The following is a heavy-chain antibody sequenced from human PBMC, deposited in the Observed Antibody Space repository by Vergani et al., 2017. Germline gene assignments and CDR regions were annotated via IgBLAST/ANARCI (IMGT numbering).Heavy chain of an antibody. CDR3: ACRLEGYYYDSSGPTP. CDR2: IIPIFGTA. J-gene: IGHJ5*02. Sequence: QVQLVQSGAEVKKPGSSVKVSCKASGGTFSSYAISWVRQAPGQGLEWMGRIIPIFGTANYAQKFQGRVTITADESTSTAYMELSSLRSEDAAVYYCACRLEGYYYDSSGPTPWGQGTLVTVSS. V-gene: IGHV1-69*18. D-gene: IGHD3-22*01. CDR1: GGTFSSYA.